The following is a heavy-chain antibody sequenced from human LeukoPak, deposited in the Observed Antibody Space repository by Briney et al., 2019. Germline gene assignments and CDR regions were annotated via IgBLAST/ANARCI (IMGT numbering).Heavy chain of an antibody. CDR1: GGSISSSSYY. V-gene: IGHV4-39*07. J-gene: IGHJ3*02. D-gene: IGHD1-26*01. Sequence: SETLSLTCTVSGGSISSSSYYWGWIRQPPGTGLEWIGSIYYSGSTYYNPSLKSRVTISVDTSKNQFSLKLSSVTAADTAVYYCARVEFIVGATKDAFDIWGQGTMVTVSS. CDR2: IYYSGST. CDR3: ARVEFIVGATKDAFDI.